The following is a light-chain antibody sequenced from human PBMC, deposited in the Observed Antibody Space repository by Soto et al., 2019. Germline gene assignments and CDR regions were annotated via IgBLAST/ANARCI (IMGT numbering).Light chain of an antibody. CDR1: QDISNY. CDR3: QQYDNLPT. Sequence: DIQMTPFPSSLSASVGDRVTITCQASQDISNYLNWYQQKPGKAPKLRIYDASNLETGVPSRFSGSGSGTDLTFTISSLQPEDIATYYCQQYDNLPTFGQGTRLEIK. CDR2: DAS. J-gene: IGKJ5*01. V-gene: IGKV1-33*01.